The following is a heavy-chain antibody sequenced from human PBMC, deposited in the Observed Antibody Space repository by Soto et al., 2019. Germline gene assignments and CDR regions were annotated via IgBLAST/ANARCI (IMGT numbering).Heavy chain of an antibody. Sequence: PGGSLRLSCAASGFTFSSYAMSWVRQAPGKGLEWVSAISGSGGSTYYADSVKGRFTISRDNSKKTLYLQLNSLRAEDTAVYYCAKFLIRYCSGGSCPIPLYYFDYWGQGTLVTVSS. D-gene: IGHD2-15*01. CDR3: AKFLIRYCSGGSCPIPLYYFDY. CDR2: ISGSGGST. V-gene: IGHV3-23*01. J-gene: IGHJ4*02. CDR1: GFTFSSYA.